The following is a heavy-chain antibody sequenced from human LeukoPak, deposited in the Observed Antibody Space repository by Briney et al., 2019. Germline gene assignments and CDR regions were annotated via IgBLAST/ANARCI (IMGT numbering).Heavy chain of an antibody. Sequence: SVKVSCKASGGTFSSYAISWVRQAPGQGLEWMGGIIPIFGTANYAQKFQGRVTITADESTSTAYMELSSLRSEDTAVYYCAREGVRAAAGTGGXPCCPHLEPXPXYYYGMDVWGQGTTVTVSS. CDR2: IIPIFGTA. J-gene: IGHJ6*02. CDR3: AREGVRAAAGTGGXPCCPHLEPXPXYYYGMDV. CDR1: GGTFSSYA. D-gene: IGHD6-13*01. V-gene: IGHV1-69*13.